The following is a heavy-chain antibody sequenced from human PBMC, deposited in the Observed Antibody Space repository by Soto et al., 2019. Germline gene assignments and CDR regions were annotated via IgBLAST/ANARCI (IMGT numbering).Heavy chain of an antibody. D-gene: IGHD1-26*01. J-gene: IGHJ4*02. CDR3: ARKDKSGLDY. Sequence: QVQLVQSGAEVKKPGASVKVSCKASGYTFINYYIHWVRQAPGQGLEWMGMINPSGGSSSYAQKFRGRVTMTSDTSTRTVYMELSSLRSEDTAVYYCARKDKSGLDYWGQGTLVTVSS. CDR2: INPSGGSS. V-gene: IGHV1-46*01. CDR1: GYTFINYY.